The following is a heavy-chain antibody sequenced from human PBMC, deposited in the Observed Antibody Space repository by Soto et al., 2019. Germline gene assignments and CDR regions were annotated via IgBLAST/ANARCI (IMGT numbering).Heavy chain of an antibody. CDR3: AASWIRNYYDSSGYRTPYGMDV. CDR1: GFTFTSSA. D-gene: IGHD3-22*01. J-gene: IGHJ6*02. Sequence: SVKGSCKAAGFTFTSSAVQWVRQARGQRLEWIGWIVVGSGNTNYAQKFQERVTITRDMSTSTAYMELSSLRSEDTAVYYCAASWIRNYYDSSGYRTPYGMDVWGQGTTVTVSS. CDR2: IVVGSGNT. V-gene: IGHV1-58*01.